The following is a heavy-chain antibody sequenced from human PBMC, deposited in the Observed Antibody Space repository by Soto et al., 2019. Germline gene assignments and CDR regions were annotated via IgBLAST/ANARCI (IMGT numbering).Heavy chain of an antibody. J-gene: IGHJ6*02. V-gene: IGHV3-30*18. Sequence: LRLSCAASGFTFSSYGMHWVRQAPGKGLEWVAVISYDGSNKYYADSVKGRFTISRDNSKNTLYLQMNSLRAEDTAVYYCAKDKAVALYYYYGMDVWGQGTTVTVSS. D-gene: IGHD6-19*01. CDR3: AKDKAVALYYYYGMDV. CDR2: ISYDGSNK. CDR1: GFTFSSYG.